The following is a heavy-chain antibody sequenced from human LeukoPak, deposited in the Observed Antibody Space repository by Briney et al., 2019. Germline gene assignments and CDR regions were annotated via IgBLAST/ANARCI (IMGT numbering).Heavy chain of an antibody. CDR3: ARGACSGGSCYSSISYFQH. CDR1: GGSFSGYY. D-gene: IGHD2-15*01. V-gene: IGHV4-34*01. Sequence: SETLSLTCAVYGGSFSGYYWSWIRQPPGKGLEWIGEINHSGSTNYNPSLKSRVTISVDTSKNQFSLKLSSVTAADTAVYYCARGACSGGSCYSSISYFQHWGQGTLVTVSS. J-gene: IGHJ1*01. CDR2: INHSGST.